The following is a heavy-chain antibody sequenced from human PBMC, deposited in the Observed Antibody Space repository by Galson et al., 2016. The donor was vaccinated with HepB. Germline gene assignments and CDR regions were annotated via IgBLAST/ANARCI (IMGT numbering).Heavy chain of an antibody. CDR2: IHAGTST. D-gene: IGHD1-26*01. V-gene: IGHV3-66*01. J-gene: IGHJ4*02. CDR1: AFSISGDY. Sequence: SLRLSCAGPAFSISGDYMNWVRQAPGKGLEWVSLIHAGTSTYYSDSVKGRFLISTANAKNTLHLQMNSLRVEDTAVYYRVRGSDLGSLWGQGTLATVSS. CDR3: VRGSDLGSL.